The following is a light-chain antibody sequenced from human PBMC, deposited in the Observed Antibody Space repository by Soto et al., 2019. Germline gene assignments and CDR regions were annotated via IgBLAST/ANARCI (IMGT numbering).Light chain of an antibody. V-gene: IGLV2-14*01. CDR1: SSDVGGYNY. CDR2: EFS. J-gene: IGLJ1*01. CDR3: SSYRSIGSLL. Sequence: QSVLTQPASVSGSPGQSIAISCTGTSSDVGGYNYVSWYQQYPGKAPTVMIYEFSNRPSGVSNRFSGSKSCNTASLPISRLQAEDEADYYCSSYRSIGSLLFGTGTKVT.